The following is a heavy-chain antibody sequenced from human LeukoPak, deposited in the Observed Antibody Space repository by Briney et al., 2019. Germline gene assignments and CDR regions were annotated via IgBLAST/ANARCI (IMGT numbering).Heavy chain of an antibody. CDR2: ISGSAGTT. Sequence: GGSLRLSCVASAFTFSSYAMSWVRQAPGKGLEWVSAISGSAGTTYYADSVRGRFTISRDNSKNTLYLQMNSLRAEDTAVYYCARGLLRPTSSIDRKAFDMWGQGTMVTVSS. J-gene: IGHJ3*02. CDR3: ARGLLRPTSSIDRKAFDM. V-gene: IGHV3-23*01. D-gene: IGHD2/OR15-2a*01. CDR1: AFTFSSYA.